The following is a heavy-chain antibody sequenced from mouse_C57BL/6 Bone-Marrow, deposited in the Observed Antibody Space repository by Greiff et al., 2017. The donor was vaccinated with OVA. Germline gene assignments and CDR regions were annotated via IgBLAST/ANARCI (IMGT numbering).Heavy chain of an antibody. J-gene: IGHJ1*03. V-gene: IGHV1-81*01. D-gene: IGHD1-1*01. CDR1: GYTFTRYG. CDR2: IYPRSGNT. Sequence: QVHVKQSGAELARPGASVKLSCKASGYTFTRYGISWVKQRTGQGLEWIGEIYPRSGNTYYNEKFKGKATLTAAKSSSTAYMELRSLTSVHSAVYFCARDNYGSRNWYFEVWGTGTPVTVSS. CDR3: ARDNYGSRNWYFEV.